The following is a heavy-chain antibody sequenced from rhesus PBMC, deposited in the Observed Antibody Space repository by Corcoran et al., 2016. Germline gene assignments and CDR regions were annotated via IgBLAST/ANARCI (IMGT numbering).Heavy chain of an antibody. J-gene: IGHJ6*01. CDR1: GGSISSSY. CDR2: IYGSGSRT. Sequence: QLQLQESGPGLVKPSETLSVTCAVSGGSISSSYWIWIRQAPRKGLEWIGYIYGSGSRTNDNPAPKRGVTLAVETSKNQLSRKLSAVTAADAAVYYCASEGPPAYYGVDSWGQGVVVTVSA. V-gene: IGHV4-169*02. CDR3: ASEGPPAYYGVDS.